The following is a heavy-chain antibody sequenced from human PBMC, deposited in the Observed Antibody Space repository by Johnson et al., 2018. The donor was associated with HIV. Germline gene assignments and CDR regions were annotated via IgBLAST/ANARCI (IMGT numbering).Heavy chain of an antibody. V-gene: IGHV3-33*01. J-gene: IGHJ3*02. CDR2: IRYDGSNK. CDR1: GFTFSSYG. CDR3: ARRLITREGSDSPTDAFDI. Sequence: QVQLVESGGGVVQPGRSLRLSCAASGFTFSSYGMHWVRQAPGKGLEWVAFIRYDGSNKYYADSVKGRVTISRDNSKHTLYLQMNSRRVEDTAVYYCARRLITREGSDSPTDAFDIWGQGTMVTVSS. D-gene: IGHD1-26*01.